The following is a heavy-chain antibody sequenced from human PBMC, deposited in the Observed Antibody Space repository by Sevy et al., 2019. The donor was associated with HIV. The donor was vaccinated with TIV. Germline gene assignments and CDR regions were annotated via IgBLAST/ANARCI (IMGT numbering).Heavy chain of an antibody. CDR1: GFTFSSYS. J-gene: IGHJ6*03. D-gene: IGHD1-26*01. V-gene: IGHV3-48*02. CDR3: ARDRGATSYYYYYMDV. Sequence: GGSLRLSCAASGFTFSSYSMNWVRQAPGKGLEWVSYISSSSSTIYYVDSVKGRFTISRDNAKNSLYLQMNSLRDEDTAVYYCARDRGATSYYYYYMDVWGKGTTVTVSS. CDR2: ISSSSSTI.